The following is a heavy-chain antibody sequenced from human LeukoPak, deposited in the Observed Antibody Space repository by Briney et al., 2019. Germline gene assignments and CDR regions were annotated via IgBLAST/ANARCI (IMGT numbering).Heavy chain of an antibody. CDR3: ARDRGSGWYGLGYFDY. V-gene: IGHV4-4*07. D-gene: IGHD6-19*01. J-gene: IGHJ4*02. CDR2: IYTSGST. CDR1: GGSISSYY. Sequence: PSETLSLTCTVSGGSISSYYWSWIRQPAGKGLEWIGRIYTSGSTNYNPSLKSRVTMSVDTSKNQFSLKLGSVIAADTAVYYCARDRGSGWYGLGYFDYWGQGTLVTVSS.